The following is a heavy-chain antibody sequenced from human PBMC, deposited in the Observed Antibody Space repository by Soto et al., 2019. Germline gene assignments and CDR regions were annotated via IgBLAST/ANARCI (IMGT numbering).Heavy chain of an antibody. J-gene: IGHJ6*02. CDR1: GYPFTSYG. V-gene: IGHV1-18*01. CDR3: ARSTSKGWFESYYYYGMDV. D-gene: IGHD3-10*01. CDR2: ISAYNGNT. Sequence: XSVKVSCKASGYPFTSYGISWVRQAPGQGLEWMGWISAYNGNTNYAQKLQGRVTMTTDTSTSTAYMELRSLRSDDTAVYYCARSTSKGWFESYYYYGMDVWGQGTTVTVSS.